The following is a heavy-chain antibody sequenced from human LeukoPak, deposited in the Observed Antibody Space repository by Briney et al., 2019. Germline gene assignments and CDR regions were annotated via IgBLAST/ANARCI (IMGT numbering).Heavy chain of an antibody. V-gene: IGHV3-30-3*01. D-gene: IGHD3-3*01. CDR3: AREGDFWSGYQYYFDY. CDR2: ISYDGSNK. Sequence: PGGSLRLSCAASGFTFSSYAMHWVRQAPGKGLEWVAVISYDGSNKYYADSVKGRFTISRDNSKNTLYLQMNSLRAEDTAVYYCAREGDFWSGYQYYFDYWGQGTLVTVSS. J-gene: IGHJ4*02. CDR1: GFTFSSYA.